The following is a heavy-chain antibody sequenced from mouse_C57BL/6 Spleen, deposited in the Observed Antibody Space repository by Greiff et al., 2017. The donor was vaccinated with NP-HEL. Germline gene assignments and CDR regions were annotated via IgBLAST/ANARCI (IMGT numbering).Heavy chain of an antibody. CDR1: GYTFTSYW. J-gene: IGHJ4*01. Sequence: QVQLKQPGAELVKPGASVKLSCKASGYTFTSYWMHWVKQRPGQGLEWIGMIHPNSGSTNYNEKFKSKATLTVDKSSSTAYMQLSSLTSEDSAVYYCARTTVEGTYAMDYWGQGTSVTVSS. V-gene: IGHV1-64*01. CDR3: ARTTVEGTYAMDY. D-gene: IGHD1-1*01. CDR2: IHPNSGST.